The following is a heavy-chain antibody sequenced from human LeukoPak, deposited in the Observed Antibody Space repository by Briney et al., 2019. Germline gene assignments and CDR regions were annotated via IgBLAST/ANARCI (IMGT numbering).Heavy chain of an antibody. D-gene: IGHD4-23*01. J-gene: IGHJ4*02. CDR2: IVSDGSNT. Sequence: GGSLRLSCAASGFTFSSYWMNWVRQVPGKGLVWVSRIVSDGSNTNYADSVKGRFTISRDNAKDTLYLQMNSLRVEDTAVYYCARGRPHGNDYWGQGTLVTVSS. V-gene: IGHV3-74*01. CDR3: ARGRPHGNDY. CDR1: GFTFSSYW.